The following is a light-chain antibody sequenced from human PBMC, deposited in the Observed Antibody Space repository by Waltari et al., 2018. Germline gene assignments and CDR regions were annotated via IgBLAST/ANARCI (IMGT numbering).Light chain of an antibody. CDR3: HQRANWPWT. Sequence: EIVLTQSPPTLSLSPGERATLPCRASQSVSIYLAWYHQKPGQAPRLLIYDASNRAPGIPARFSGSGSGTDFTLSISSLEPEDFAVYYCHQRANWPWTFGHGTKVEIK. CDR2: DAS. J-gene: IGKJ1*01. CDR1: QSVSIY. V-gene: IGKV3-11*01.